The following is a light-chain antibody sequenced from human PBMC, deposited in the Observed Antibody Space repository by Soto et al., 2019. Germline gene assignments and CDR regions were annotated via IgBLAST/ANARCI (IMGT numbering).Light chain of an antibody. CDR3: MQALQTPVT. Sequence: EIVMTQSPPSLTVTPGEPASISCRSSQRLLHSNGNTFLDWYLQKPGQSPQLLIYLGSNRASGVPDRVSGSGSGTDFTLKISRVEAEDVGIYYCMQALQTPVTFGGGTKVEI. CDR1: QRLLHSNGNTF. J-gene: IGKJ4*01. V-gene: IGKV2-28*01. CDR2: LGS.